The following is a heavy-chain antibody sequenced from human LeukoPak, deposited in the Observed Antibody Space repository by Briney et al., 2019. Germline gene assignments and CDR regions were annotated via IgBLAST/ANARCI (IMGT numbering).Heavy chain of an antibody. CDR2: IYYSGST. D-gene: IGHD3-3*01. CDR1: GGSISSYY. V-gene: IGHV4-59*01. CDR3: ARGVFWSGYYSGEKAFDY. Sequence: SETLSLTCTVSGGSISSYYWSWIRQPPGEGLEWIGYIYYSGSTNYNPSLKSRVTISVDTSKNQFSLKLSSVTAADTAVYYCARGVFWSGYYSGEKAFDYWGQGTLVTVSS. J-gene: IGHJ4*02.